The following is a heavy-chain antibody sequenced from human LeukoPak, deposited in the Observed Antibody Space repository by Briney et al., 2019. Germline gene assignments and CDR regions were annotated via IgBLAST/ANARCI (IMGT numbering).Heavy chain of an antibody. V-gene: IGHV4-4*07. Sequence: SETLSLTCTVSGCSISSYYWSWIRQPAGKGLEWIGRIYTSGSTNYNPSLKSRVTMSVDTSKNQFSLKLSSVTAADTAVYYCARDGFDILTGYFHYWGQGTLVTVSS. CDR1: GCSISSYY. J-gene: IGHJ4*02. CDR3: ARDGFDILTGYFHY. CDR2: IYTSGST. D-gene: IGHD3-9*01.